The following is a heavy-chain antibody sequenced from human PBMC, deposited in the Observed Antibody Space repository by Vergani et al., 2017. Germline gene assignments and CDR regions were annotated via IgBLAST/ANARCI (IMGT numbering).Heavy chain of an antibody. J-gene: IGHJ6*02. V-gene: IGHV3-15*07. Sequence: EVQLVESGGGIVKPGGFLRLSCVASGFSFRNAWMNWVRRNPGKGLEWVGRIKSTFDRGTTDYAAAVKGRCTISRDDSKNTLFLQMNGLKTEDIGVYYCTTDPRYCGDGSCYWLRDHHYYGMDVWGQGTTVTVSS. D-gene: IGHD2-21*01. CDR2: IKSTFDRGTT. CDR3: TTDPRYCGDGSCYWLRDHHYYGMDV. CDR1: GFSFRNAW.